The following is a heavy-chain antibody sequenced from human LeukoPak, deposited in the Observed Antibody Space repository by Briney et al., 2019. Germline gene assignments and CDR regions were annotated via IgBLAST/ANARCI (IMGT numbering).Heavy chain of an antibody. D-gene: IGHD3-10*01. V-gene: IGHV3-21*05. CDR2: INTDSSDI. CDR1: GFTFSRYA. J-gene: IGHJ4*02. Sequence: GGSLRLSCAASGFTFSRYAMNWVRQAPGKGLQWVSYINTDSSDIHYADSVKGRFTISRDSAKNSLYLQMSSLRAEDTAVYYCARVGYHGSGSFDYWGQGTLVTVSS. CDR3: ARVGYHGSGSFDY.